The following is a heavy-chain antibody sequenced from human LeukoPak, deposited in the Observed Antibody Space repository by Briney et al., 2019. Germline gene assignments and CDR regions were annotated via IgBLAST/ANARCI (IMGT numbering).Heavy chain of an antibody. CDR3: AKGRGGSSNLGSDF. J-gene: IGHJ4*02. CDR1: GFTFRNYG. D-gene: IGHD7-27*01. CDR2: IWYDGSNK. V-gene: IGHV3-33*06. Sequence: PGGSLRLSCTASGFTFRNYGMNWVRQAPGKGLEWVAGIWYDGSNKDYLDSVKGRFTISRDNSKNTLYLEMNSLTVEDTAVYYCAKGRGGSSNLGSDFWGQGTQVTVSS.